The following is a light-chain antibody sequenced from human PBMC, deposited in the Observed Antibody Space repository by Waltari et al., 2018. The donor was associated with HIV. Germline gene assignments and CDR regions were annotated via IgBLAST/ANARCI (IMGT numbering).Light chain of an antibody. J-gene: IGLJ3*02. CDR1: SANIGNT. CDR3: AAWDDILSGWV. V-gene: IGLV1-47*01. CDR2: RDN. Sequence: QSVLTQPPSASGAPGQRVTISCSGSSANIGNTVYWYQQLPGTAPKVLIDRDNQRPSGGPDRFSGSRSGTSASLDVSGLRSEDEANYICAAWDDILSGWVFGGGTKLTVL.